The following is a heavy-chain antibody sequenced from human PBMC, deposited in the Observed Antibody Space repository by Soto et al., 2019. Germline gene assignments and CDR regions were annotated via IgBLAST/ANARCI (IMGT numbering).Heavy chain of an antibody. Sequence: PGGSLRLSCAVSGFTVTSNYMSWVRQAPGKGLEWVSIIYSGGATYYTDSVKGRFTISRDNSENTLYLQMSSLRAEDTALYYCARGPNQRYFEYWGQGTLVTVSS. J-gene: IGHJ4*02. CDR1: GFTVTSNY. D-gene: IGHD2-2*01. V-gene: IGHV3-66*01. CDR3: ARGPNQRYFEY. CDR2: IYSGGAT.